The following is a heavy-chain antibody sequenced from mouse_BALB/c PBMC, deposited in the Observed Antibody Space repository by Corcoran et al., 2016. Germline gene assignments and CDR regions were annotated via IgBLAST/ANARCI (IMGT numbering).Heavy chain of an antibody. CDR1: GYTFTNNG. J-gene: IGHJ4*01. V-gene: IGHV9-3-1*01. CDR2: INTYTGEP. Sequence: QIQLVQSGPELKKPGETVKIYCKASGYTFTNNGMNWVKQAPGKGLKWMGWINTYTGEPTYADDFKGRFAFSLETSASTTYLQINNLKNEDTATYFCASEPYAMDFWGQCTSVTVSS. CDR3: ASEPYAMDF.